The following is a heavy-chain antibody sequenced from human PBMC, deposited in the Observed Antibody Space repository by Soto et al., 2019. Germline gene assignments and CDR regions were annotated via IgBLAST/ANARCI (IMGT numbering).Heavy chain of an antibody. J-gene: IGHJ4*02. Sequence: GASVKVSCKASGGTFSSYTISWVRQAPGQGLEWMGRIIPILGIANYAQKFQGRVTITADKSTSTAYMELSSLRSEDTAVYYCARDRRNDILTGDNFDYWGQGTLVTVSS. V-gene: IGHV1-69*04. CDR3: ARDRRNDILTGDNFDY. CDR1: GGTFSSYT. CDR2: IIPILGIA. D-gene: IGHD3-9*01.